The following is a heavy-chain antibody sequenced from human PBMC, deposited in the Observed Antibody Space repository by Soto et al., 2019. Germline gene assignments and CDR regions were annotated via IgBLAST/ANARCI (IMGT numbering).Heavy chain of an antibody. J-gene: IGHJ4*02. CDR1: GGTFSSYA. CDR2: IIPIFGTA. V-gene: IGHV1-69*03. CDR3: ATGSGSTELNXXDY. Sequence: QVQLVQSGAEVKKPGSSVKVSCKASGGTFSSYAISWVRQAPGQGLEWMGGIIPIFGTANYAQKFQGRVTITADKSTSTAYMELSSLRSDXXXXXXCATGSGSTELNXXDYWGQG. D-gene: IGHD3-10*01.